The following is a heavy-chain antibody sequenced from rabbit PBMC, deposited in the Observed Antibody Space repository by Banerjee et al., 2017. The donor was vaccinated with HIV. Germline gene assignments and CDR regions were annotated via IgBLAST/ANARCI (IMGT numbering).Heavy chain of an antibody. CDR1: GFSFSTNYY. Sequence: QSLEESGGDLVKPGASLTLTCTASGFSFSTNYYMCWVRQAPGKGLEWIGCIDTGSANTYYASWVNGRFTISNDNAQSTVYLQMDSLTAADTATYFCARDLAGSRENFNLWGQGTLVTVS. CDR2: IDTGSANT. D-gene: IGHD4-2*01. V-gene: IGHV1S40*01. J-gene: IGHJ4*01. CDR3: ARDLAGSRENFNL.